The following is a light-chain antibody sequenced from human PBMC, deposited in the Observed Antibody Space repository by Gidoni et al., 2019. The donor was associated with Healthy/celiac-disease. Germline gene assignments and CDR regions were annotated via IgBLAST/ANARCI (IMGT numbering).Light chain of an antibody. V-gene: IGLV1-44*01. J-gene: IGLJ3*02. CDR3: AAWDDSLNGWV. CDR1: SSNIGSNT. Sequence: HSLLTQPPSASGTPGQRVTISCSGSSSNIGSNTVNWYQQHPGTAPKLLTYSNNPRPSGVPDRFSGSKSGTSASLAISGLQSEDEADYYCAAWDDSLNGWVFGGGTKLTVL. CDR2: SNN.